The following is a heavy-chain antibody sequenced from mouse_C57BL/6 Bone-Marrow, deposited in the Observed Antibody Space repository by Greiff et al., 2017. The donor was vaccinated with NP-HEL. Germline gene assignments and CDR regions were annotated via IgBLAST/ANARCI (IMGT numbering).Heavy chain of an antibody. J-gene: IGHJ2*01. CDR2: INPNNGGT. V-gene: IGHV1-22*01. Sequence: VQLQQSGPELVKPGASVKMSCKASGYTFTDYYMHWVKQSHGKSLEWIGYINPNNGGTSYNQKFKGKATLTVNKSSSTAYMELRSLTSEDSAVYYCARCYGYDRNYWGQGTALTVSS. CDR1: GYTFTDYY. D-gene: IGHD2-2*01. CDR3: ARCYGYDRNY.